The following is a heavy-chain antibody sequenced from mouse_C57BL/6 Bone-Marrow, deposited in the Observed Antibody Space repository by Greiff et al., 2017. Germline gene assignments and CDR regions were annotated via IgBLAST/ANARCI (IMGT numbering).Heavy chain of an antibody. CDR2: IDPANGNT. D-gene: IGHD1-1*01. J-gene: IGHJ1*03. Sequence: EVKLVESVAELVRPGASVKLSCTASGFNIKNTYMHWVKQRPEQGLEWIGRIDPANGNTKYAPKFPGKATITADTSSNTAYLQLSSLTSEDTAIYYCARIGSSKGYFDVWGTGTTVTVSS. V-gene: IGHV14-3*01. CDR3: ARIGSSKGYFDV. CDR1: GFNIKNTY.